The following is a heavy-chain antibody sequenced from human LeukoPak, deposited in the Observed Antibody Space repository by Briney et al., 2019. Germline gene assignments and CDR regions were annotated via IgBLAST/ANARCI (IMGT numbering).Heavy chain of an antibody. CDR2: IYHSGST. D-gene: IGHD3-3*01. V-gene: IGHV4-4*02. Sequence: PSGTLSLTCAVSGDSVSSIHWWGWVRQPPGRGLEWIGEIYHSGSTNYSPSLKSRVTISIDTSKNQFSLKLSSVTAADTAVYYCARDGRFLEWLLPLFDYWGQGTLVTVSS. CDR1: GDSVSSIHW. CDR3: ARDGRFLEWLLPLFDY. J-gene: IGHJ4*02.